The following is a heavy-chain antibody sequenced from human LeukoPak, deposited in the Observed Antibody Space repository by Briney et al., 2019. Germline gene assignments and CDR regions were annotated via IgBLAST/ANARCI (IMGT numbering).Heavy chain of an antibody. CDR1: GGSVSDYY. V-gene: IGHV4-59*02. J-gene: IGHJ1*01. CDR3: ARYKPGGPALNH. Sequence: PSETLSLTCTVSGGSVSDYYWSWIRQSPGKGLEWIGYIYYTGTSYNPSLKSRVTISADTSKNQFSLNLASVTAADTAIYFCARYKPGGPALNHWGQGTLVTVSS. D-gene: IGHD2-8*02. CDR2: IYYTGT.